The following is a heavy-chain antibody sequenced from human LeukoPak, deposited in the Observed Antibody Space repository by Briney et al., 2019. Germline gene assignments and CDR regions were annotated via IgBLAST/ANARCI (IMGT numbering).Heavy chain of an antibody. Sequence: GRSLRLSCAASGFTFDDYAMHWVRHAPGKGLEWVSGISWNSGSIGYADSVKGRFTISRDNAKNSLYLQMNSLRAEDTALYYCAKDMRVVPAAISLDYWGQGTLVTVSS. J-gene: IGHJ4*02. V-gene: IGHV3-9*01. CDR3: AKDMRVVPAAISLDY. CDR1: GFTFDDYA. CDR2: ISWNSGSI. D-gene: IGHD2-2*01.